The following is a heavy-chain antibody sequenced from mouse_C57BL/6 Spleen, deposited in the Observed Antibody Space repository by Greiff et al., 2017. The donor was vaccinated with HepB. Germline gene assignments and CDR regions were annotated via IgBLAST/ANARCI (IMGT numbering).Heavy chain of an antibody. V-gene: IGHV1-26*01. CDR1: GYTFTDYY. CDR3: ATYSNFYYFDY. J-gene: IGHJ2*01. D-gene: IGHD2-5*01. Sequence: EVQLQQSGPELVKPGASVKISCKASGYTFTDYYMNWVKQSHGKSLEWIGDINPNNGGTSYNQKFKGKATLTVDKSSSTAYMELRSLTSEDSAVYYCATYSNFYYFDYWGQGTTLTVSS. CDR2: INPNNGGT.